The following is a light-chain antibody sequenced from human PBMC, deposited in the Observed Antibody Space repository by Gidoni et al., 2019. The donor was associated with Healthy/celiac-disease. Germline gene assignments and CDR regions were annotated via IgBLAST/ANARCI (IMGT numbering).Light chain of an antibody. CDR1: QSISSW. CDR3: QQYNSYSPWT. CDR2: DVS. V-gene: IGKV1-5*01. Sequence: DIQMTQSPSTLSASEGDRVTITCRASQSISSWLAWYQQKPGKAPKLLIYDVSSLESGVPSRFSGSGSGTEFTLTISSLQPDDFATYYCQQYNSYSPWTFGQGTKVEIK. J-gene: IGKJ1*01.